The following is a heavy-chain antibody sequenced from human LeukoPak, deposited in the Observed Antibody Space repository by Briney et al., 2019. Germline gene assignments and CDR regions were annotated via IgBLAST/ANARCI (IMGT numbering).Heavy chain of an antibody. J-gene: IGHJ3*02. V-gene: IGHV3-15*01. CDR1: GFTFSNAW. CDR3: TTDGCIVGAPGDAFDI. D-gene: IGHD1-26*01. Sequence: GGSLRLSCAASGFTFSNAWMSWVRQAPGKGLEWVGRIKSKTDGGTTDYAAPVKGRFTISRDDSKNTMYLQMNSLKTEDTAVYYCTTDGCIVGAPGDAFDIWGQGTMVTVSS. CDR2: IKSKTDGGTT.